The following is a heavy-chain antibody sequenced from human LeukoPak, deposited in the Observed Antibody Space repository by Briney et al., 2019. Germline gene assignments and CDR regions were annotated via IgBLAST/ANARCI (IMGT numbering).Heavy chain of an antibody. CDR2: IYYSGNT. D-gene: IGHD3-10*01. J-gene: IGHJ4*02. V-gene: IGHV4-59*12. Sequence: PSETLSLTCTVSGGSITNYYWSWIRQSPGKGLEWIGYIYYSGNTNYNPSLKSRVTISVDTSKNQFSLKLSSVTAADTAVYYCARDPSVVRGVNPHDYWGQGTLVTVSS. CDR3: ARDPSVVRGVNPHDY. CDR1: GGSITNYY.